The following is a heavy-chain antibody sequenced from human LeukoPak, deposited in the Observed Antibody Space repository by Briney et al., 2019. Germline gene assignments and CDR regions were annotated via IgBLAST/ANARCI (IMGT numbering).Heavy chain of an antibody. J-gene: IGHJ5*02. CDR2: ISPYNGNT. CDR1: GYTFGSYG. V-gene: IGHV1-18*01. D-gene: IGHD6-19*01. Sequence: ASVKVSCKASGYTFGSYGVSWVRQAPGQGLEWMAWISPYNGNTNYAQKFQGRVTMTTDTSTSTAYMELRSLRADDTAVYYCARDSASVWPGSSGWSNWFNPWGQGTLVTVSS. CDR3: ARDSASVWPGSSGWSNWFNP.